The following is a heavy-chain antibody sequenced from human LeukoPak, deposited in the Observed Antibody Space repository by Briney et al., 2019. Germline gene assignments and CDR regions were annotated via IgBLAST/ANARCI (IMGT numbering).Heavy chain of an antibody. CDR2: ISSSSSYI. CDR3: ARDDYYGSRSGPD. V-gene: IGHV3-21*01. CDR1: GFTFSSYS. Sequence: GSLRLFRAASGFTFSSYSMNWVRQAPGKGLEWVSSISSSSSYIYYADSVKGRFTISRDNAKNSLYLQMSNVTGEDTAVYYCARDDYYGSRSGPDWGQGTLVTVSS. D-gene: IGHD3-10*01. J-gene: IGHJ4*02.